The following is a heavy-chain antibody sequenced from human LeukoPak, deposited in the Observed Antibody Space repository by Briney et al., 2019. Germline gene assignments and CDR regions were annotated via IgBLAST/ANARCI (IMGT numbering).Heavy chain of an antibody. D-gene: IGHD2-2*01. Sequence: PSETLSLTCTVSGGSISSYYWSWIRQPAGKGLEWIGRIYTSGSTNYNPSLKSRVTMSVDTSKNQFSLKLSSVTAADTAVYYCARDMPALGYCSSTSCLPTFDYWGQGTLVTVSS. CDR2: IYTSGST. J-gene: IGHJ4*02. V-gene: IGHV4-4*07. CDR1: GGSISSYY. CDR3: ARDMPALGYCSSTSCLPTFDY.